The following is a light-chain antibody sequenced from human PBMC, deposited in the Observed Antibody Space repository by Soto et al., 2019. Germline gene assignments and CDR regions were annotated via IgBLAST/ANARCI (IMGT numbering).Light chain of an antibody. CDR3: QQYGRSPYT. V-gene: IGKV3-20*01. CDR1: QSVTSNF. J-gene: IGKJ2*01. CDR2: GAS. Sequence: EIVLTQSPGTLSLSPEERATLSCRASQSVTSNFLAWYQQKPGQAPRLLIYGASSRATGIPDRFSGSGSGTAFTLTISRLEPEDFAVYCCQQYGRSPYTFGQGTNLEIK.